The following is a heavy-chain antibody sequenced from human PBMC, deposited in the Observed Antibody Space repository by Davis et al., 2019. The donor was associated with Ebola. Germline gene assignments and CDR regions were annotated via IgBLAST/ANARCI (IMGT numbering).Heavy chain of an antibody. CDR3: ARDEREHGGDSGYFDY. CDR1: GYIFPYYG. J-gene: IGHJ4*02. V-gene: IGHV1-18*01. Sequence: ASVKVSCKASGYIFPYYGVSWMRQAPGQGLEWMGWISGSIDNIHYAPGLQGRLPISKDTSTRTAYLELNSLTPDDTAVYYCARDEREHGGDSGYFDYWGQGTLVTVSS. D-gene: IGHD4-23*01. CDR2: ISGSIDNI.